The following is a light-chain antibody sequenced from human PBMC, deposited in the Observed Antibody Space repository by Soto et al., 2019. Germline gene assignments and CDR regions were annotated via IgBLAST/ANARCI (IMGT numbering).Light chain of an antibody. CDR1: SSDVGGYNY. Sequence: QSALTQPASVSGSPGQSITISCTGTSSDVGGYNYVSWYQQHPGKAPKLMIYDVSYRPSGVSNRFSGSKSGNTASLTISGLQAEDEADYYCSSCTSSSKGVFGGGTK. V-gene: IGLV2-14*01. CDR3: SSCTSSSKGV. CDR2: DVS. J-gene: IGLJ2*01.